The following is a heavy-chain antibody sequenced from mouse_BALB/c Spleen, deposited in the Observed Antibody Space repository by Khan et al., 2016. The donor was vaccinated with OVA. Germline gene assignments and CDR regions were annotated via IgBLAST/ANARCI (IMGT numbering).Heavy chain of an antibody. CDR1: GYSFTGYF. CDR2: INPHIGET. V-gene: IGHV1-20*02. J-gene: IGHJ2*01. CDR3: TRSCRSDFDY. Sequence: EVELVESGPELVKPGASVKISCKASGYSFTGYFMNWVMQSHGKSLEWIGRINPHIGETFYNQKFKGKATLTVDESSSTAYMELRSLASEDSAVYYCTRSCRSDFDYWGQGTTLTVSS. D-gene: IGHD1-1*01.